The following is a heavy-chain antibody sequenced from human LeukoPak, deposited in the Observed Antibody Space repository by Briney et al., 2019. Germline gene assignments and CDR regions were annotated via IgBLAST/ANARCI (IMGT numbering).Heavy chain of an antibody. CDR3: ARRGIYDILTGEENDY. Sequence: GESLKISCKGSGYSFTSYWIGWVRQMPGKGLEWMGIIYPGDSDTRYSPSFQGQVTISADKSISTAYLQWSSLKASDTATYYCARRGIYDILTGEENDYWGQGTLVTVSS. CDR2: IYPGDSDT. CDR1: GYSFTSYW. V-gene: IGHV5-51*01. D-gene: IGHD3-9*01. J-gene: IGHJ4*02.